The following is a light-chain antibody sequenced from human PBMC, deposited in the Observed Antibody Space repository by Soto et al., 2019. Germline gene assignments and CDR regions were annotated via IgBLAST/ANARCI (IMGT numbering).Light chain of an antibody. CDR3: GSYTTSSNYV. J-gene: IGLJ1*01. Sequence: QSALTQPASVSGAHGQSITISCTGTSSDIDAYNYVSWYQQHPGKAPKLMIYDVSNRPSGISNRFSGSKSGNTASLTISGLQAEDEADYYCGSYTTSSNYVFGTGTKVTVL. CDR1: SSDIDAYNY. V-gene: IGLV2-14*01. CDR2: DVS.